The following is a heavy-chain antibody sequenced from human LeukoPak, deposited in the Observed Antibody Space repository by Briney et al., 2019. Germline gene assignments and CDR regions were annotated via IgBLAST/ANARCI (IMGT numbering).Heavy chain of an antibody. CDR2: IYHSGST. CDR1: GYSISSGYY. CDR3: ARRLAVAGYFDY. D-gene: IGHD6-19*01. Sequence: SETLSLTCAVSGYSISSGYYWGWIRQPPGKGLEWIGRIYHSGSTYYNPSLKSRVTISVDTSKNQFSLKLSSVTAADTAVYYCARRLAVAGYFDYWGQGTLVTVSS. V-gene: IGHV4-38-2*01. J-gene: IGHJ4*02.